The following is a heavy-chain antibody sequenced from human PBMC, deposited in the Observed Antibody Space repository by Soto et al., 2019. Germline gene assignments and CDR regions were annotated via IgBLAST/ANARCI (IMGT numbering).Heavy chain of an antibody. CDR2: ISYDGSNK. V-gene: IGHV3-30*18. Sequence: ESGGGVVQPGRSLRLSCAAYGFTFSSYGMHWLRQAPGKGLEWVAVISYDGSNKYYADSVKGRFTISRDNSKNTLYLQMNSLRAEDTAVYYCAKDLLGPGRAYGMDVWGQGTTVTVSS. D-gene: IGHD7-27*01. CDR1: GFTFSSYG. CDR3: AKDLLGPGRAYGMDV. J-gene: IGHJ6*02.